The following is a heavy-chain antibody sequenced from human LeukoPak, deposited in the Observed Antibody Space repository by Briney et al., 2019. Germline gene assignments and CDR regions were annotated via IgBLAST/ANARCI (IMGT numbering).Heavy chain of an antibody. V-gene: IGHV4-38-2*01. J-gene: IGHJ4*02. CDR3: AKGGNSGYSSSSY. D-gene: IGHD6-6*01. Sequence: PSETLSPTCAVSGYSISSGYYWGWIRQPPGKGLEWIGSIYHSGSTYYNPSLKSRVTISVDTSKNQFSLKLNSVTAADTAVYYCAKGGNSGYSSSSYWGQGTLVTVSS. CDR1: GYSISSGYY. CDR2: IYHSGST.